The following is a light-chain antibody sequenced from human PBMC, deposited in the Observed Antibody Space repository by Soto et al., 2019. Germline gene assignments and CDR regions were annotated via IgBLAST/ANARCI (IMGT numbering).Light chain of an antibody. V-gene: IGLV2-14*01. CDR3: TSYSSSDIFYV. Sequence: QSVLTQPASVSGSPGQSITISCTGTSSVIGGYYYVSWYQHHPGKAPKLLIYQVTNRPSRVSNRFSGSKSGNTASLTISGLQADDEADYYCTSYSSSDIFYVFGTGTKVTVL. CDR2: QVT. CDR1: SSVIGGYYY. J-gene: IGLJ1*01.